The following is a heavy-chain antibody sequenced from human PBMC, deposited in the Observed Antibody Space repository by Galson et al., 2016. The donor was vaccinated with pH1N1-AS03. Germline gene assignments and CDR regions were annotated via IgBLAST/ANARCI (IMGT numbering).Heavy chain of an antibody. D-gene: IGHD3/OR15-3a*01. CDR3: ANDFNYDFWSGYSFY. V-gene: IGHV3-30*18. J-gene: IGHJ4*02. Sequence: SLRLSCAASGFTINNNYMSWVRQAPGQGLEWVAIISFDGTNKYYADSVMGRFSISRDNSKNTLFLQMSALRAEDTAVYYCANDFNYDFWSGYSFYWGQGALVTVSS. CDR2: ISFDGTNK. CDR1: GFTINNNY.